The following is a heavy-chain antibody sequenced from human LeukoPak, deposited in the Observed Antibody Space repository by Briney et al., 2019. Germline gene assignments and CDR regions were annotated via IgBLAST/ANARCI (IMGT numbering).Heavy chain of an antibody. V-gene: IGHV3-43*02. Sequence: GGSLRLSCTASGFTFSGYWMNWVRQAPGKGLVWVSLISGDGGRTYYADSVKGRFTISRDNSKNSLYLQMNSLRTEDTAFYYCAKDRKDWGLFESWGQGTLVTVSS. D-gene: IGHD7-27*01. CDR1: GFTFSGYW. CDR3: AKDRKDWGLFES. J-gene: IGHJ4*02. CDR2: ISGDGGRT.